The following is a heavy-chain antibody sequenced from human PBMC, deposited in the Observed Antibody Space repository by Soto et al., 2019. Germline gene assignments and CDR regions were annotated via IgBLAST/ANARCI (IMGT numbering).Heavy chain of an antibody. CDR2: IIPVFGSA. J-gene: IGHJ6*02. D-gene: IGHD1-7*01. V-gene: IGHV1-69*01. Sequence: QVQLVQSGAEVKKPGSSVKVSCKASGDTFSSYSITWVRQATGQGIEWMGGIIPVFGSANYAQKFQGRVTITADESPSASYMELSSLRSQDTAVYFCARADGWNYRYYDMAVWGQGTTVTVSS. CDR1: GDTFSSYS. CDR3: ARADGWNYRYYDMAV.